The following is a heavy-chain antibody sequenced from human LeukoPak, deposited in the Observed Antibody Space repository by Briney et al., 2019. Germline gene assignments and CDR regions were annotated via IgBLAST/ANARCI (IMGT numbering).Heavy chain of an antibody. V-gene: IGHV1-46*01. J-gene: IGHJ4*02. D-gene: IGHD2-21*02. Sequence: ASVKVSCKTSGYTFTVHYIHWLRQAPGQGLEWMGTINPSGGSTRYAQKFQGRVTMTRDMSTSTVYMELSSLRSEDTAVYYCARAPRYCGGDCYHFDYWGQGTPVTVSS. CDR2: INPSGGST. CDR1: GYTFTVHY. CDR3: ARAPRYCGGDCYHFDY.